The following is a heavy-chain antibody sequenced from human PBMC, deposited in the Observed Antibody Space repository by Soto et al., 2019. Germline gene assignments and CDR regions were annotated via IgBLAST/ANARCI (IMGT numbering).Heavy chain of an antibody. Sequence: ASVKVCCKASGYIFSTFGISWVRQAPVQGLEWMGWISAYNGNTNYAQKVQGRVTMTADTSTNTAYMDLRSLRSDDTAMYYCARDRGVAAVSDVADFWAQRTLVHVSS. D-gene: IGHD6-13*01. CDR3: ARDRGVAAVSDVADF. CDR2: ISAYNGNT. V-gene: IGHV1-18*01. CDR1: GYIFSTFG. J-gene: IGHJ4*02.